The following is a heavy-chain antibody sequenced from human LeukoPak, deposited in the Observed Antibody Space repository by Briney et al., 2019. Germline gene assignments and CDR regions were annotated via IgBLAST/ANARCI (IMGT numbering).Heavy chain of an antibody. CDR3: ARAAWDSSSWYRAPHYYYYYGMDV. J-gene: IGHJ6*02. CDR2: ISAYNGNT. V-gene: IGHV1-18*01. Sequence: ASVKVSCKASGYTFTSYDINWVRQATGQGLEWMGWISAYNGNTNYAQKLQGRVTMTTDTSTSTAYMELRSLRSDDTAVYYCARAAWDSSSWYRAPHYYYYYGMDVWGQGTTVTVSS. D-gene: IGHD6-13*01. CDR1: GYTFTSYD.